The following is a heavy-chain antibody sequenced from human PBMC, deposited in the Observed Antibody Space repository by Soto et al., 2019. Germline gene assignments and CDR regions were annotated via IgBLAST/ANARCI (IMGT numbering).Heavy chain of an antibody. D-gene: IGHD6-13*01. J-gene: IGHJ4*02. Sequence: GESLKISCKGSGYSFTSYWIGWVRQMPGKGLEWMGIIYPGDSDTRYSPSFQGQVTISADTSISTAYLQWSSLKASDTAMYYCARLSHLYSSSFGPLDYWGQGTLVTVSS. V-gene: IGHV5-51*01. CDR2: IYPGDSDT. CDR1: GYSFTSYW. CDR3: ARLSHLYSSSFGPLDY.